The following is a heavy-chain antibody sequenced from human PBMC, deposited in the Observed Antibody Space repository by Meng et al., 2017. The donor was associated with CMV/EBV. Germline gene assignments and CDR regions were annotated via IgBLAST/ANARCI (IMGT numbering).Heavy chain of an antibody. D-gene: IGHD3-10*01. CDR1: GFTFSSYG. CDR2: IRYDGSNK. V-gene: IGHV3-30*02. J-gene: IGHJ4*02. Sequence: GESLKISCAASGFTFSSYGMHWVRQAPGKGLEWVAFIRYDGSNKYYADSVKGRFTISRDNSKNTLYLQMNSLRAEDTAVYYCAKAMMVRGPLDYWGQGTLVTVPQ. CDR3: AKAMMVRGPLDY.